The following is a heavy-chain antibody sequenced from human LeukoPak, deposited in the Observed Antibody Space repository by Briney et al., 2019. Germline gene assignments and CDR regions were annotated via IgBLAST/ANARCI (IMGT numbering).Heavy chain of an antibody. CDR3: ARGRRITFGSVIGLFDY. CDR1: GYSFSDYY. D-gene: IGHD3-16*02. CDR2: MNTNTGFT. V-gene: IGHV1-2*07. Sequence: ASVKVSCKASGYSFSDYYMHWLRQAPGQGLEWMGWMNTNTGFTKSGRHFQGRVTMTRDTSINTVYMELSRLRSDGTALYYCARGRRITFGSVIGLFDYWGQGTLVTVSS. J-gene: IGHJ4*02.